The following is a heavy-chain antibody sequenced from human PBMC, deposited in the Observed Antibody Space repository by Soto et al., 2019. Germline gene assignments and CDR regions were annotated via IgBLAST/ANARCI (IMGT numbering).Heavy chain of an antibody. CDR2: ISSSGSTI. J-gene: IGHJ3*01. D-gene: IGHD6-6*01. CDR1: GFTFSSYE. Sequence: GSLRLSCAASGFTFSSYEMNWVRQAPGKGLEWVSYISSSGSTIYYADSVKGRFTISRDNAKNSLYLQMNSLRAEDTAVYYCAHEYSSSPGSLRGTHWGQGTMVTVSS. V-gene: IGHV3-48*03. CDR3: AHEYSSSPGSLRGTH.